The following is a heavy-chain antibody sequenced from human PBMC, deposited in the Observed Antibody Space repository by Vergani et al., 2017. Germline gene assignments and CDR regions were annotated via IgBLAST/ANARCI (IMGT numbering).Heavy chain of an antibody. CDR2: IYYSGST. V-gene: IGHV4-31*03. CDR3: ASGGGYDDAFDI. CDR1: GGSISSGGYY. D-gene: IGHD5-12*01. J-gene: IGHJ3*02. Sequence: QVQLQESGPGLVKPSQTLSLTCTVSGGSISSGGYYWSGIRQHPGKGLEWIGYIYYSGSTYYNPSLKSRVTISVDTSKNQFSLKLSSVTAADPAVYYCASGGGYDDAFDIWGQGTMVTVSS.